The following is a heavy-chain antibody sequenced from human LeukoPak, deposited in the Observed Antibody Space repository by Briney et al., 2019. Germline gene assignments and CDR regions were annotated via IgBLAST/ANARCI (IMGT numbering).Heavy chain of an antibody. Sequence: GRSLRLSCAASGFTFDDYAMHWVRQAPGKGLEWVSGISWNSGSIGYADSVKGRFTISRDNAKNSLYLQMNSLRAEDTAVYYCARGRTYGSGRTRSFDPWGQGTLVTVSS. CDR1: GFTFDDYA. CDR2: ISWNSGSI. V-gene: IGHV3-9*01. CDR3: ARGRTYGSGRTRSFDP. J-gene: IGHJ5*02. D-gene: IGHD3-10*01.